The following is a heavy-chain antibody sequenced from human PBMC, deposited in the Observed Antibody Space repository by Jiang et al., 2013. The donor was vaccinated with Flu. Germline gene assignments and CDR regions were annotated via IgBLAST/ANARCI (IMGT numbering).Heavy chain of an antibody. D-gene: IGHD3-10*01. J-gene: IGHJ4*02. CDR3: ASYGLGSGSYPVNDY. Sequence: LLKPSETLSLTCTVSGGSISSSSYYWGWIRQPPGKGLEWIGSIYYSGSTYYNPSLKSRVTISVDTSKNQFSLKLSSVTAADTAVYYCASYGLGSGSYPVNDYWGQGTLVTVSS. V-gene: IGHV4-39*01. CDR1: GGSISSSSYY. CDR2: IYYSGST.